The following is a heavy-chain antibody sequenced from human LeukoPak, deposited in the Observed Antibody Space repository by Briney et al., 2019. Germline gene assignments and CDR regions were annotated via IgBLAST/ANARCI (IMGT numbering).Heavy chain of an antibody. CDR1: GYTFTSYD. V-gene: IGHV1-8*01. CDR3: ARRSDDYDSSAYYH. CDR2: VNPNSANT. Sequence: ASVKVSCKTSGYTFTSYDLNWVRQAPGQGLEWMGWVNPNSANTGYAQKFQGRVTMTMDPSISTVYMELSSLRSEDTAVYYCARRSDDYDSSAYYHWGQGTLVTVSS. D-gene: IGHD3-22*01. J-gene: IGHJ4*02.